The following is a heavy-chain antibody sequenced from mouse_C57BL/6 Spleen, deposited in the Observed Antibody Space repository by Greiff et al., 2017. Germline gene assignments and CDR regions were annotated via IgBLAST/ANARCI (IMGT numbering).Heavy chain of an antibody. V-gene: IGHV1-53*01. Sequence: VKLQQPGTELVKPGASVKLSCKASGYTFTSYWMHWVKQRPGQGLEWIGNINPSNGGTNYNEKFKSKATLTVDKSSSTAYMQLSSLTSADSAVYYCARGGATSQAWFAYWGQGTLVTVSA. CDR2: INPSNGGT. CDR3: ARGGATSQAWFAY. D-gene: IGHD6-1*01. CDR1: GYTFTSYW. J-gene: IGHJ3*01.